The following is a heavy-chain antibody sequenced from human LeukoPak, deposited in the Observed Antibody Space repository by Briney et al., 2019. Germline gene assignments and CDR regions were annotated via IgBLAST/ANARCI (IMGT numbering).Heavy chain of an antibody. J-gene: IGHJ4*02. V-gene: IGHV1-69*05. CDR2: IIPIFGTA. CDR3: ARRHGRCSDGSCYYPDY. CDR1: GGTFSSYA. Sequence: SVKVSCKASGGTFSSYAISWVRQAPGQGLEWMGGIIPIFGTANYAQKFQGRVTMTRNSSITTAYMELSSLRSEDTAVYYCARRHGRCSDGSCYYPDYWGQGTLVTVSS. D-gene: IGHD2-15*01.